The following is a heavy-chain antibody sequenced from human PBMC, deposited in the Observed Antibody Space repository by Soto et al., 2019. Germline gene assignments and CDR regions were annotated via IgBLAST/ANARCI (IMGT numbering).Heavy chain of an antibody. D-gene: IGHD3-9*01. J-gene: IGHJ4*02. Sequence: ASVKVSCKTCGGTIIRYAVSWLRQAPGQGLEWMGWISANNGKANYAQKLQGRVTMTTDTSTSTAYMELGSLRSDDTAVYYFARVYYDILTGYYPIDYWGQGTLVTVSS. CDR2: ISANNGKA. CDR1: GGTIIRYA. CDR3: ARVYYDILTGYYPIDY. V-gene: IGHV1-18*01.